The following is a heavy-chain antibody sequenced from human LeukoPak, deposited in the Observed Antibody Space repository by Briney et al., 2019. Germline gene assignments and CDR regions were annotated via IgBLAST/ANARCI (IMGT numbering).Heavy chain of an antibody. Sequence: GGALRLSCAASGFTFSSYSMNWVRQAPGEGLEWGSSISSSSSYIYYADSVKGRFTISRDNAKNSLYLQMNSLRAEDTAVYYCARDETAMKSFDYWGQGTLVTVSS. CDR2: ISSSSSYI. V-gene: IGHV3-21*04. CDR3: ARDETAMKSFDY. CDR1: GFTFSSYS. D-gene: IGHD5-18*01. J-gene: IGHJ4*02.